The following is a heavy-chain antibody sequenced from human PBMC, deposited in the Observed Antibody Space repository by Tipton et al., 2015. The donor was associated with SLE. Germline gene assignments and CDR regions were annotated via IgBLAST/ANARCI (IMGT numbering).Heavy chain of an antibody. V-gene: IGHV4-39*01. CDR1: GGSISSSSYY. CDR3: ARHRGGSPGAFDI. Sequence: LRLSCTVSGGSISSSSYYWGWIRQPPGKGLEWIGSIHYSGSTYYNPSLKSRVTISVDTSKNQFSLKVSSVTAADTAVYYCARHRGGSPGAFDIWGQGTMVTVSS. CDR2: IHYSGST. D-gene: IGHD3-16*01. J-gene: IGHJ3*02.